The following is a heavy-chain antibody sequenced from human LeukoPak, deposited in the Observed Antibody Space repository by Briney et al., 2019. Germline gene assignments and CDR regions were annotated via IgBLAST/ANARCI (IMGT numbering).Heavy chain of an antibody. J-gene: IGHJ5*02. CDR2: IYYSGST. Sequence: SETLSLTCTVSGGSISSSSYYWGWIRQPPGKGLEWIGSIYYSGSTYYNPSLKSRVTISVDTSKNQFSLKLSSVTAADTAVYYCASMTTVTMGSVRWFDPWGQGTLVTVSS. D-gene: IGHD4-17*01. CDR1: GGSISSSSYY. CDR3: ASMTTVTMGSVRWFDP. V-gene: IGHV4-39*01.